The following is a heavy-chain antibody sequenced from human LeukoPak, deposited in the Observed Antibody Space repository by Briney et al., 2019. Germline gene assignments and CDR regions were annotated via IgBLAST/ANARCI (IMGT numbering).Heavy chain of an antibody. Sequence: TGGSLRLSCAASGFAFSDYTINWVRQAPGKGLEWVSSISSRSNNVYYADSVKGRVTISRDTAKNSLYLQMNGLRTEDTAFYYCAIMYNSYEGPDYYDLWGQGTLVTVSS. D-gene: IGHD1-14*01. CDR2: ISSRSNNV. CDR1: GFAFSDYT. CDR3: AIMYNSYEGPDYYDL. J-gene: IGHJ4*02. V-gene: IGHV3-21*01.